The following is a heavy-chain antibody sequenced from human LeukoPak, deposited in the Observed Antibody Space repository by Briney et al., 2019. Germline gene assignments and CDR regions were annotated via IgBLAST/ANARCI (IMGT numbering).Heavy chain of an antibody. Sequence: GGSLRLSCAASGFTFSSYWMSWVRQAPGKGLEGVANIKQDGSEKYYVDSVKGRFTISRDNAKKSLYLQMNSLRAENTAVYYCARDVYCYDSSGYYYMDYWGQGTLVTVSS. D-gene: IGHD3-22*01. CDR1: GFTFSSYW. CDR2: IKQDGSEK. J-gene: IGHJ4*02. V-gene: IGHV3-7*01. CDR3: ARDVYCYDSSGYYYMDY.